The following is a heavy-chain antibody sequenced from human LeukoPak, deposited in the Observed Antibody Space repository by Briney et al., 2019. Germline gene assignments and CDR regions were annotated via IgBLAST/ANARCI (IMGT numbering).Heavy chain of an antibody. V-gene: IGHV3-11*04. J-gene: IGHJ6*03. D-gene: IGHD2-21*01. CDR1: GFTFSDYY. CDR3: ARKIDLYYYYYMDV. Sequence: PGRSLRLSCAASGFTFSDYYMSWIRQAPGKGLEGVSYISSSGSTIYYADSVKGRFTISRDNAKNSLYLQMNSLRAEDTAVYYCARKIDLYYYYYMDVWGKGTTVTVSS. CDR2: ISSSGSTI.